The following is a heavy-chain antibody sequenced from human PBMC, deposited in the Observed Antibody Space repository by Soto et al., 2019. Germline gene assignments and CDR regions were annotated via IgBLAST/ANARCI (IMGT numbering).Heavy chain of an antibody. CDR1: GYSFTDHY. Sequence: ASVKVSCKASGYSFTDHYIHWVRQAPGQGLEWMGWVNPNTGGTNYAQRFHGRVTMTRETSITTACMELSSLRSDDTALFYCATRDSGGYYGNALDIWGQGTMVTVSS. CDR3: ATRDSGGYYGNALDI. V-gene: IGHV1-2*02. J-gene: IGHJ3*02. CDR2: VNPNTGGT. D-gene: IGHD3-22*01.